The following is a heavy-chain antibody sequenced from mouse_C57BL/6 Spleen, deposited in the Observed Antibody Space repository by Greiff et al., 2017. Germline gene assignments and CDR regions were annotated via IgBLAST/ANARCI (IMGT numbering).Heavy chain of an antibody. J-gene: IGHJ3*01. CDR3: ATGGIYYDYDGAFAY. CDR2: IYPRSGNT. CDR1: GYTFTSYG. Sequence: VQLQQSGAELARPGASVKLSCKASGYTFTSYGISWVKQRTGQGLEWIGEIYPRSGNTYYNEKFKGKATLTADKSSSTAYMELRSLTSEDSAVYYCATGGIYYDYDGAFAYWGQGTLVTVSA. D-gene: IGHD2-4*01. V-gene: IGHV1-81*01.